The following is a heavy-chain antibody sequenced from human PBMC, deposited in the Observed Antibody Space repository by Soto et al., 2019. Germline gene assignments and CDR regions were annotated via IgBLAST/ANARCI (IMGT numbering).Heavy chain of an antibody. V-gene: IGHV1-3*01. CDR1: GYTFTSYA. D-gene: IGHD2-15*01. J-gene: IGHJ5*02. CDR3: AKTSGETGGTFDP. Sequence: QVQLVQSGAEVKKPGASVKVSCKASGYTFTSYAMHWVRQAPGQRLEWMGWINAGNGNTKYSQKLQGRVTITRDTSASTAYMELSSLRSEDTAVYYCAKTSGETGGTFDPWGQGTLVTVSS. CDR2: INAGNGNT.